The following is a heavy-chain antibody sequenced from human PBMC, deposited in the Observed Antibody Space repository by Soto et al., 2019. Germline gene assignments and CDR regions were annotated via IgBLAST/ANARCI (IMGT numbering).Heavy chain of an antibody. CDR1: GGSVSSGDYF. CDR3: ARSPNYYYYGFDV. D-gene: IGHD3-10*01. Sequence: PSETLSLTCTVSGGSVSSGDYFWSWLRRSPGKRLEWIAYIYYSGSTNYNPSLKSRATISVDTSKSQVSLTLTSMTAADAALYYCARSPNYYYYGFDVWGHGTAVTVSS. J-gene: IGHJ6*02. CDR2: IYYSGST. V-gene: IGHV4-61*08.